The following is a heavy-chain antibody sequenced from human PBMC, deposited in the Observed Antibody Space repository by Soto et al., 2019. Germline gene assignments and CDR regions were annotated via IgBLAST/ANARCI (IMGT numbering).Heavy chain of an antibody. D-gene: IGHD6-13*01. CDR2: IYSGGST. V-gene: IGHV3-53*01. J-gene: IGHJ4*02. CDR1: GFTVSNNY. CDR3: AKARSAAAGLFDY. Sequence: EVQLVESGGGLIQPGGSLRLSCAASGFTVSNNYMTWVRQAPGKGLEWVSAIYSGGSTYYADSVKGRFTISRDNSKNTLYLQMNSLRAEDRAVYYCAKARSAAAGLFDYWGQGTLVTVSS.